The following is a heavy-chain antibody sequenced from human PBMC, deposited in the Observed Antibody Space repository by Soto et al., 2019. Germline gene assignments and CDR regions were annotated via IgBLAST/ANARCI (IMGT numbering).Heavy chain of an antibody. CDR2: ISAYNGNT. V-gene: IGHV1-18*04. CDR1: GYTPTSYG. Sequence: ASVKVSCKASGYTPTSYGISWVRQAPGQGLEWMGWISAYNGNTNYAQKLQGRVTMTTDTSTSTAYMELRSLRSDDTAVYYCARDVGATSKPYYFDYCGQGTLVTVSS. J-gene: IGHJ4*02. D-gene: IGHD1-26*01. CDR3: ARDVGATSKPYYFDY.